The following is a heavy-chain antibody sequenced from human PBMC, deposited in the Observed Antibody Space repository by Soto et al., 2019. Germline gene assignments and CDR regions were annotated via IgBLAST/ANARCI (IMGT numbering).Heavy chain of an antibody. CDR2: IIPILGIA. Sequence: QVQLVQSGAEVKKPGSSVKVSCKASGGTFSSYTISWVRQAPGQGLEWMGRIIPILGIANYAQKFQGRVTIAADKSTSTAYMELSSLRSEDTAVYYCARARRDGYNYVFEYWGQGTLVTVSS. V-gene: IGHV1-69*02. CDR3: ARARRDGYNYVFEY. J-gene: IGHJ4*02. D-gene: IGHD5-12*01. CDR1: GGTFSSYT.